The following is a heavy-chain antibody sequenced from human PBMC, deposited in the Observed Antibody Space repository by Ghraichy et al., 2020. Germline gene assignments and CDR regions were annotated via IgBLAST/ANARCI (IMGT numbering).Heavy chain of an antibody. V-gene: IGHV3-13*01. CDR1: GFTFSSYD. Sequence: GESLNISCAASGFTFSSYDMHWVRQATGKGLEWVSAIGTAGDTYYPGSVKGRFTISRENAKNSLYLQMNSLRAGDTAVYYCAREGGGTPTPYYYYGMDVWGQGTTVTVSS. CDR2: IGTAGDT. D-gene: IGHD1-26*01. J-gene: IGHJ6*02. CDR3: AREGGGTPTPYYYYGMDV.